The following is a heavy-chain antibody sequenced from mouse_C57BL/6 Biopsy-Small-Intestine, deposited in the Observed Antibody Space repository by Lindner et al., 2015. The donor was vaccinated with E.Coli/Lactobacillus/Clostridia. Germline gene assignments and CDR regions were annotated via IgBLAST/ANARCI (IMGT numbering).Heavy chain of an antibody. CDR1: GFSLTSYA. J-gene: IGHJ1*03. Sequence: VQLQESGPGLVAPSQSLSITCTVSGFSLTSYAISWVRQPPGKGLEWLGVIWTSGGTNYNSALKSRLSISKDNSKSQVFLKMNSLQTDDTARYYCARNSPIPPAYFDVWGTGTTVTVSS. CDR3: ARNSPIPPAYFDV. V-gene: IGHV2-9-1*01. CDR2: IWTSGGT.